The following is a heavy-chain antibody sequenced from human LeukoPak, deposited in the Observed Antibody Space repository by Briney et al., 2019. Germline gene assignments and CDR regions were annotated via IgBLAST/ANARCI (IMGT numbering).Heavy chain of an antibody. J-gene: IGHJ5*02. CDR2: IYYSGST. CDR3: ARLRGVVPAASKRFDP. CDR1: GGSISSYY. Sequence: SETLSLTCTVSGGSISSYYWSWIRQPPGKGVEWIGDIYYSGSTNYNTSLKRRVTISVDTSKNQFSLKLSSVTAADTAVYYCARLRGVVPAASKRFDPWGQGTLVTVSS. V-gene: IGHV4-59*01. D-gene: IGHD2-2*01.